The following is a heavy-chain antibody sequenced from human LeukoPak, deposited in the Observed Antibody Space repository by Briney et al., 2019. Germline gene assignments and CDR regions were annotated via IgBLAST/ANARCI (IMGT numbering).Heavy chain of an antibody. CDR3: ARDRYCSGGSCYQRAYNWFDP. V-gene: IGHV7-4-1*02. Sequence: ASVKVSCKASEYTFTGYYMHWVRQAPGQGLEWMGWINTNTGNPTYAQGFTGRFVFSLDTSVSTAYLQISSLKAEDTAVYYCARDRYCSGGSCYQRAYNWFDPWGQGTLVTVSS. CDR1: EYTFTGYY. J-gene: IGHJ5*02. CDR2: INTNTGNP. D-gene: IGHD2-15*01.